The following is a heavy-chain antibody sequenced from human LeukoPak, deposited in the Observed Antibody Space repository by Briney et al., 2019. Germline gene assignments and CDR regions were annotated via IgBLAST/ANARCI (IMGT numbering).Heavy chain of an antibody. D-gene: IGHD3-10*01. CDR3: ARHRAIKGGDAFDI. CDR2: IHYSGGT. CDR1: GGSISGYY. J-gene: IGHJ3*02. Sequence: SETLSLTCTVSGGSISGYYWIWIRQPPGKGLKWIGYIHYSGGTNYNPSLKSRVSISVDTSKNQFSLNLSSVTAADTAVYYCARHRAIKGGDAFDIWGQGTMVTVSS. V-gene: IGHV4-59*08.